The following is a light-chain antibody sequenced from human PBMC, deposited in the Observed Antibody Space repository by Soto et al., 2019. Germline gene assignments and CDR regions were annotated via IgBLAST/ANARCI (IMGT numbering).Light chain of an antibody. Sequence: QSALTQPASVSGSPGQSITISCTGSSSDVGSYNLVSWYQQHPGKAPKLMIYEGGKRPSGVSNRFSGSKSGNTASLTISILQAEDEAVYYCSSYSDTSSVVIGGGTKLTFL. J-gene: IGLJ2*01. CDR2: EGG. CDR3: SSYSDTSSVV. CDR1: SSDVGSYNL. V-gene: IGLV2-23*01.